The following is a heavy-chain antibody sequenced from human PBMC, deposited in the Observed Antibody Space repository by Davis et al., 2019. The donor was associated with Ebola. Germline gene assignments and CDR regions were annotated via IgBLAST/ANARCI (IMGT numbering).Heavy chain of an antibody. D-gene: IGHD1-1*01. CDR2: IIPIFGTA. CDR3: ARARTTGTRYYYYYGMDV. J-gene: IGHJ6*02. Sequence: SVKVSCKASGGTFSSYAISWVRQAPGQGLEWMGGIIPIFGTANYAQKFQGRVTITADESTSTAYMELSSLRSEDTAVYYCARARTTGTRYYYYYGMDVWGQGTTVTVSS. CDR1: GGTFSSYA. V-gene: IGHV1-69*13.